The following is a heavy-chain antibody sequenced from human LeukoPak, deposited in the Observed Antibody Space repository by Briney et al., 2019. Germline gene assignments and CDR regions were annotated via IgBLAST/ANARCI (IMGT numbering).Heavy chain of an antibody. CDR1: GGSISSYY. J-gene: IGHJ6*03. D-gene: IGHD6-19*01. Sequence: PSETLSLTCTVSGGSISSYYWSWIRQPAGKGLEWIGRIYTSGSTNYNPSLKSRVTMSVDTSKNQFSLKLSSVTAADTAVYYCARVSMLRSSGWSRDYYYYYYMDVWGKGTMVTVSS. CDR2: IYTSGST. V-gene: IGHV4-4*07. CDR3: ARVSMLRSSGWSRDYYYYYYMDV.